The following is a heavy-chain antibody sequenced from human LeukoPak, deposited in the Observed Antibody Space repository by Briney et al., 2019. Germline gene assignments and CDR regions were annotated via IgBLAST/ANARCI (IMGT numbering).Heavy chain of an antibody. V-gene: IGHV3-74*01. CDR2: INTDGRTT. CDR3: ARDMYLWAAGTRDAFDI. Sequence: GGSLRLSCAASGFSFSSYWMNWVRQAPGKGLVWVAHINTDGRTTTYADSVKGRFTVARDNAKNTLYLEMNRLRAEDTAVYYCARDMYLWAAGTRDAFDIWGQGTMVTVSS. J-gene: IGHJ3*02. D-gene: IGHD6-13*01. CDR1: GFSFSSYW.